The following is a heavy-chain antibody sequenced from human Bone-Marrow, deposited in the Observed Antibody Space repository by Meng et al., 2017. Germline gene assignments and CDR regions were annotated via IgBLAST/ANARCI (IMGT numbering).Heavy chain of an antibody. Sequence: GESLKISCIASGLTFRNHGMHWVRQAPGKGLEWVAVIWYDGSNKYHSDSVKGRFTISRDNSKNTLYLQMNSLRAEDTAVYYCATEDHWSGSLNSDFGMHVWGQGTTVTVSS. J-gene: IGHJ6*02. CDR3: ATEDHWSGSLNSDFGMHV. CDR1: GLTFRNHG. D-gene: IGHD3-3*01. V-gene: IGHV3-33*01. CDR2: IWYDGSNK.